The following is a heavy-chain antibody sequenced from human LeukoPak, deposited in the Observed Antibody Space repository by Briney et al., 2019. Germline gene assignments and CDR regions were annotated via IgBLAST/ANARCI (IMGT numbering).Heavy chain of an antibody. D-gene: IGHD3-10*01. CDR1: GYTFTGYY. Sequence: EASVKVSCKASGYTFTGYYMHWVRQAPGQGLEWMGWINPNSGGTNYAQKFQGRVTMTRDTSISTAYMELSRLRSDDTAVYYCARGLITMVRGVIIGYWGQGTLVTVSS. J-gene: IGHJ4*02. CDR2: INPNSGGT. CDR3: ARGLITMVRGVIIGY. V-gene: IGHV1-2*02.